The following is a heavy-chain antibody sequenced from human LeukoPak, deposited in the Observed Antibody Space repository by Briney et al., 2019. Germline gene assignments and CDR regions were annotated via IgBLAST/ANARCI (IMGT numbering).Heavy chain of an antibody. CDR2: ISSSSSYI. Sequence: PGGSLRLSCAASGFTFSSYSMNWVRQAPGKGLEWVSSISSSSSYIYYADSVKGRFTISRDNAKNLLYLQMNSLRAEDTAVYFCAKDGGFWSDYSYFDYWGQGTQVTVSS. CDR3: AKDGGFWSDYSYFDY. D-gene: IGHD3-3*01. V-gene: IGHV3-21*06. J-gene: IGHJ4*02. CDR1: GFTFSSYS.